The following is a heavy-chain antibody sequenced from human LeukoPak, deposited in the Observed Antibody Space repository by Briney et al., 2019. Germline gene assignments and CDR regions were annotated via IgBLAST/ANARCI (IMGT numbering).Heavy chain of an antibody. J-gene: IGHJ5*02. CDR1: GFRFSSYA. Sequence: GGSLRLSCEASGFRFSSYAMSWVRQAPGKGLEWVSGISSSGSSTSYADSVKGRLTISRDKSKNTLFLQMNSLRAEDTAVYYCARERFSNDYEAWGQGILVTVSS. CDR3: ARERFSNDYEA. V-gene: IGHV3-23*01. CDR2: ISSSGSST. D-gene: IGHD3-22*01.